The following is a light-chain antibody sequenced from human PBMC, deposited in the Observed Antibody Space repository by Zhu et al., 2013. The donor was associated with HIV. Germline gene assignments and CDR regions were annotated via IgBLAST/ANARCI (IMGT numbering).Light chain of an antibody. CDR3: QQRSSWPPWT. Sequence: EIVLTQSPATLSLSPGERATLSCRASQRISSYLAWYQQKPGQAPRLLIYDASNRATGIPARFSGSGSGTDFTLTISSLEPEDFAVYYCQQRSSWPPWTFGQGTKVEIK. CDR1: QRISSY. J-gene: IGKJ1*01. V-gene: IGKV3-11*01. CDR2: DAS.